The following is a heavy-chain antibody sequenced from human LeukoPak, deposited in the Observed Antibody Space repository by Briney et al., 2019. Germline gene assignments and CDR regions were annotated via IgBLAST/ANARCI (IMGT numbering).Heavy chain of an antibody. Sequence: PGGSLRLSCAASGFTFSDYYMNWIRQAPGKGLEWISYISSSGSTIYYADFVKGRFTISRDNAKNSLYLQMNSLRAEDTALYYCAKVGISSGWNYFDYWGQGTLVTVSS. CDR2: ISSSGSTI. V-gene: IGHV3-11*01. D-gene: IGHD6-19*01. CDR3: AKVGISSGWNYFDY. CDR1: GFTFSDYY. J-gene: IGHJ4*02.